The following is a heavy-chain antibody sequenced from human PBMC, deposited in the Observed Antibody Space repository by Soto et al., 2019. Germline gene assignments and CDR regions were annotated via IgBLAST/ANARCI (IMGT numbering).Heavy chain of an antibody. J-gene: IGHJ5*02. CDR3: ARHPSDFWFDP. V-gene: IGHV4-39*01. Sequence: PSATLSLTSTVSGGSISSSSCFGAWIRQPPGKGLEWIGSIYYGGSTYYNPSLKSRVTVSVDTSKNQFSLKLSSVTAADTAVYYCARHPSDFWFDPWGQGTLVTVS. D-gene: IGHD2-21*02. CDR1: GGSISSSSCF. CDR2: IYYGGST.